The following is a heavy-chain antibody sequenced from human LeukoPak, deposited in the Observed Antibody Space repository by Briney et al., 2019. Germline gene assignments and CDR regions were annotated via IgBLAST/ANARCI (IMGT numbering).Heavy chain of an antibody. D-gene: IGHD3-3*02. V-gene: IGHV4-34*01. CDR1: GGSFSGYY. Sequence: PSETLSLTCAVYGGSFSGYYWSWIRQPPGKGLEWIGEINHSGSTNYNPSLKSRVTISVDTPKNQFSLKLSSVTAADTAVYYCARARSLDPGPSSRYNWFDPWGQGTLVTVSS. J-gene: IGHJ5*02. CDR3: ARARSLDPGPSSRYNWFDP. CDR2: INHSGST.